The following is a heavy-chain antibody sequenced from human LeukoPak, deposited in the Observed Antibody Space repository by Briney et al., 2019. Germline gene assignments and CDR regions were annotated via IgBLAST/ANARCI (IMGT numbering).Heavy chain of an antibody. CDR1: GGSINSNYW. J-gene: IGHJ4*02. D-gene: IGHD3-3*01. CDR2: IYHTGSV. V-gene: IGHV4-4*02. Sequence: SETLSLTCAVSGGSINSNYWWTWVRQSPGKGLEWIGGIYHTGSVNYNLSLESRVTISRDRSKNQFSLMLRSVTAADTAVYYCARHYDLWSGYNYWGQGLLVTVSS. CDR3: ARHYDLWSGYNY.